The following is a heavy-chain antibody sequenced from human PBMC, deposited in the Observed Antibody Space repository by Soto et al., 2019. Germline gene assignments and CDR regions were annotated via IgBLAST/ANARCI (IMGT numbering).Heavy chain of an antibody. CDR2: NNGNSGSI. J-gene: IGHJ1*01. D-gene: IGHD6-13*01. CDR1: GFTFDDYA. Sequence: PGGPLRLSCAASGFTFDDYAMHWVRHVPGKGMEWVSGNNGNSGSIGYGDSVKGRFAIARDNAKSSLHLQMNSLSAEDAACYYCVKDESINWYSGHFRHWGQGTLVTVSS. CDR3: VKDESINWYSGHFRH. V-gene: IGHV3-9*01.